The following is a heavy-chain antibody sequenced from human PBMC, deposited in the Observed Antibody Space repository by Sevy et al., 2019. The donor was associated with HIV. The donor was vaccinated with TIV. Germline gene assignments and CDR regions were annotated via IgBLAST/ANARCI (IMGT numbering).Heavy chain of an antibody. V-gene: IGHV3-21*01. CDR3: ARDRPTLNYHATSGYNYYFDS. CDR1: GFTFSSYN. J-gene: IGHJ4*02. D-gene: IGHD3-22*01. Sequence: GGSLRLSCAASGFTFSSYNMNWVRQAPGKGLEWISSITGDSSYMYDADSVKGRFTISRDNAKNSLYLHMNGLRAEDTAVYYCARDRPTLNYHATSGYNYYFDSWGQRTLVTVSS. CDR2: ITGDSSYM.